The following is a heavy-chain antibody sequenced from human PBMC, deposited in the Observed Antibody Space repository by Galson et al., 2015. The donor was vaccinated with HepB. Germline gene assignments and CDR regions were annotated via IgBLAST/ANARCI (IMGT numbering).Heavy chain of an antibody. CDR3: ARDRDGYNYQIVYGMDV. Sequence: SVKVSCKASGYTFTSYAMHWVRQAPGQRLEWMGWINAGNGNTKYSQKFQGRVTITRDTSANTAYMELSSLRSEDTAVYYCARDRDGYNYQIVYGMDVWGQGTTVTVSS. V-gene: IGHV1-3*01. J-gene: IGHJ6*02. D-gene: IGHD5-24*01. CDR2: INAGNGNT. CDR1: GYTFTSYA.